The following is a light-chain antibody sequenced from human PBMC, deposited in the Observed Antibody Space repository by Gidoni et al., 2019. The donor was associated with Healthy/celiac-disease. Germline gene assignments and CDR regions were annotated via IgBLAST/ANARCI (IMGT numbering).Light chain of an antibody. CDR1: SSNIGSNY. Sequence: QSVLTQPPSASGTPGPRFTISCSGSSSNIGSNYVYWYQQLPGTAPKLLIYRNNPRPSGVPDRFSGSKSGTSASLAISGLRSEDEADYYCAAWDDSLSGYVFGTGTKVTVL. V-gene: IGLV1-47*01. CDR3: AAWDDSLSGYV. CDR2: RNN. J-gene: IGLJ1*01.